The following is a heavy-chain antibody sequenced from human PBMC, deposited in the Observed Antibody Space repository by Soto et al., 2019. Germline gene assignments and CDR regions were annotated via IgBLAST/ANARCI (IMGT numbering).Heavy chain of an antibody. CDR3: AREEREEHYYYDSSGYHYFDY. J-gene: IGHJ4*02. V-gene: IGHV3-30-3*01. CDR2: ISYDGSNK. CDR1: GFTFSSYA. Sequence: GGSLRLSCAASGFTFSSYAMHWVRQAPGKGLEWVAVISYDGSNKYYADSVKGRFTISRDNSKNTLYLQMNSLRAEDTAVYYCAREEREEHYYYDSSGYHYFDYWGQGTLVTVSS. D-gene: IGHD3-22*01.